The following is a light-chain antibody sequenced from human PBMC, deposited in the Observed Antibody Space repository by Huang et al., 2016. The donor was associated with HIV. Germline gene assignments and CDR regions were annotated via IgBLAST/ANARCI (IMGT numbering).Light chain of an antibody. CDR3: QQYNNWPPLIT. CDR1: QSVSSN. CDR2: GAS. V-gene: IGKV3-15*01. Sequence: EIVMTQSPATLSVSPGERATLSCRASQSVSSNLAGYQQKPGQAPRLLIYGASTRATSIPARFSGSGSGTEFTLTISSLQSEDFAVYYCQQYNNWPPLITFGQGTRLEIK. J-gene: IGKJ5*01.